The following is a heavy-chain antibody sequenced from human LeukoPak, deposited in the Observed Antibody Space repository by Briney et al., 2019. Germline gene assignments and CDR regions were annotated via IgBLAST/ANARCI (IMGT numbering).Heavy chain of an antibody. CDR3: ARGPYSYDSSGAFDI. CDR1: GGSISSYY. D-gene: IGHD3-22*01. CDR2: ISSSGST. V-gene: IGHV4-4*07. Sequence: PSETLSLTCTVSGGSISSYYWSWIRQPAGKGLEWIGRISSSGSTNYNPSLKSRVTISVDTSKNQFSLKLSSVTAADAAVYFCARGPYSYDSSGAFDIWGQGTMVTVSS. J-gene: IGHJ3*02.